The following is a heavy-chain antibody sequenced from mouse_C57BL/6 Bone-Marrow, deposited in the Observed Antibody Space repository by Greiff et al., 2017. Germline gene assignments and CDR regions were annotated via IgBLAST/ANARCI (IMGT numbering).Heavy chain of an antibody. CDR3: ARWGYGSSYYFDY. CDR1: GYTFTDHT. J-gene: IGHJ2*01. D-gene: IGHD1-1*01. CDR2: IYPRDGST. Sequence: LVESDAELVKPGASVKISCKVSGYTFTDHTIHWMKQRPEQGLEWIGYIYPRDGSTKYNEKFKGKATLTADKSSSTAYMQLNSLTSEDSAVYFCARWGYGSSYYFDYWGQGTTLTVSS. V-gene: IGHV1-78*01.